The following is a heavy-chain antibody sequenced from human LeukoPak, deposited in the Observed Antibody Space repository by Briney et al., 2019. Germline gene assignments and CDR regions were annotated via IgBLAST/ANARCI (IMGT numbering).Heavy chain of an antibody. CDR2: ISGNGGST. J-gene: IGHJ4*02. CDR3: ATASTTSGYDH. D-gene: IGHD4-17*01. V-gene: IGHV3-64*01. CDR1: GFTFSSCA. Sequence: GGSLRLSCAASGFTFSSCALHWVRQAPGKGLEYVSAISGNGGSTDYANSVKGRFTISRDNSKNTLYLQTGSLRPDDMAVYYCATASTTSGYDHWGQGTLVTVSS.